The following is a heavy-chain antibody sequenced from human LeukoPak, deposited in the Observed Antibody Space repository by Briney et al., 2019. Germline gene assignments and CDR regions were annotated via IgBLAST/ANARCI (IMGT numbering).Heavy chain of an antibody. Sequence: GGSLRLSCAGSGFTFINYWMTWVRQAPGKGLEWVANIKQDGSQIYYVDSVKGRLTISRDNAKNSVYLQVNSLRVEDTAVYYCARDRGYSSSWYWAEYYYYYGMDVWGQGTTVTVSS. CDR3: ARDRGYSSSWYWAEYYYYYGMDV. CDR2: IKQDGSQI. D-gene: IGHD6-13*01. J-gene: IGHJ6*02. CDR1: GFTFINYW. V-gene: IGHV3-7*01.